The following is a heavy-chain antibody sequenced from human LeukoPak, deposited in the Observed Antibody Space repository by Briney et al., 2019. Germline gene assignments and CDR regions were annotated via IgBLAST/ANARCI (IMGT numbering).Heavy chain of an antibody. V-gene: IGHV4-31*03. D-gene: IGHD5-12*01. CDR3: ARDRGGYDLIDY. CDR2: IYHSGST. CDR1: GDSITSSFYY. Sequence: SQTLSLTCTVSGDSITSSFYYWSWIRQHPGKGLEWIAYIYHSGSTYYNPSLKSRLTISVDTSKNQFSLNLSSVTAADTAVYYCARDRGGYDLIDYWGQAIQVAVCS. J-gene: IGHJ4*02.